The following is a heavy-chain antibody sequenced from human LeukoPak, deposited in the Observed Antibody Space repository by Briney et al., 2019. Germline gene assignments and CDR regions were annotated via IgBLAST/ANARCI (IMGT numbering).Heavy chain of an antibody. D-gene: IGHD3-16*01. CDR1: GGSISSGSFY. Sequence: SETLSLTCTVSGGSISSGSFYWSWIRQPAGKGLEWIGRISSSGSTNYNPSLKSRVTISVDTSKNQFSLKLSSVTAADTAVYYCARAHMITSYYYYYYMDVWGKGTTVTVSS. V-gene: IGHV4-61*02. J-gene: IGHJ6*03. CDR3: ARAHMITSYYYYYYMDV. CDR2: ISSSGST.